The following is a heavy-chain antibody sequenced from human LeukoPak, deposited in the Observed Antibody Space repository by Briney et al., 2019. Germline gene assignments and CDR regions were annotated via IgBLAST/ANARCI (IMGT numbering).Heavy chain of an antibody. CDR3: VPSSDWYYFDY. J-gene: IGHJ4*02. Sequence: ASVKVSCKASGYTFTGYYMHWVRQAPGQGLEWMGWINPNSGGTNYAQKFQGRVTMTRDTSISTAYMELSWLTSDDTAVYYCVPSSDWYYFDYWGQGTQVTVSS. D-gene: IGHD3-9*01. CDR1: GYTFTGYY. V-gene: IGHV1-2*02. CDR2: INPNSGGT.